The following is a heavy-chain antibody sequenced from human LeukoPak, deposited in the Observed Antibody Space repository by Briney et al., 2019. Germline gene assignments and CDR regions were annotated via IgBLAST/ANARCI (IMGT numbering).Heavy chain of an antibody. CDR2: IYYSGST. D-gene: IGHD3-10*01. Sequence: SETLSLTCTVSGGSISSSSYYWGWIRQPPGKGLEWIGSIYYSGSTYYNPSLESRVTISVDTSKNQFSLKLSSVTAADTAVYYWARGTRGMIKPHDAFDIWGQGTMVTVSS. CDR3: ARGTRGMIKPHDAFDI. CDR1: GGSISSSSYY. V-gene: IGHV4-39*07. J-gene: IGHJ3*02.